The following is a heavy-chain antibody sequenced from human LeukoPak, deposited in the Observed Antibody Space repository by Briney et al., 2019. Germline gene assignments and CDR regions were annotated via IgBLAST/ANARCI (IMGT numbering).Heavy chain of an antibody. D-gene: IGHD3-3*01. J-gene: IGHJ4*02. CDR3: ARDRFWSGYPYFDY. Sequence: PGRSLRLSCAASGFTFSSYWMSWVRQAPGKGLEWVANIKQDGSEKYYVDSVKSRFTISRDNAKNSLYLQMNSLRAEDTAVYYCARDRFWSGYPYFDYWGQGTLVTVSS. CDR1: GFTFSSYW. CDR2: IKQDGSEK. V-gene: IGHV3-7*01.